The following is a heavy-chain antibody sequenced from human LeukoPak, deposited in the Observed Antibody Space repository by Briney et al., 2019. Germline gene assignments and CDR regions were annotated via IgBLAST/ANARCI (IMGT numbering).Heavy chain of an antibody. CDR3: ARVPRYGAKGFDY. V-gene: IGHV1-2*02. D-gene: IGHD3-10*01. CDR1: GYTFTSYD. CDR2: INPNSGGT. J-gene: IGHJ4*02. Sequence: ASVKVSCKASGYTFTSYDINWVRQAPGQGLEWMGWINPNSGGTNYAQKFQGRVTMTRDTSISTAYMELSRLRSDDTAVYYCARVPRYGAKGFDYWGQGTLVTVSS.